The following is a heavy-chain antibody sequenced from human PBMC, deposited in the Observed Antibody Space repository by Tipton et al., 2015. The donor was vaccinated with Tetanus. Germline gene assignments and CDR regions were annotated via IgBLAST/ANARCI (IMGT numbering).Heavy chain of an antibody. CDR3: AREGWTTIQENRIDS. CDR2: ISWNGGTI. V-gene: IGHV3-9*01. Sequence: SLRLSCATSGFRFDNHAMHWVRQGPGKALEWVSVISWNGGTITYADSVKGRFTISRDNSKNSVHLQMDNVRPEDTAKYYCAREGWTTIQENRIDSWGPGTLVTVSS. CDR1: GFRFDNHA. J-gene: IGHJ4*02. D-gene: IGHD4-11*01.